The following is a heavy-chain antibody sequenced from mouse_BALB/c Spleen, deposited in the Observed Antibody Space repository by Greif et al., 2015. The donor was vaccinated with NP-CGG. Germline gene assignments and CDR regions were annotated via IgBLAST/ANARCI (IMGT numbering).Heavy chain of an antibody. Sequence: VQLKQSGPELVKPGASVKISCKASGYTFTDYNMHWVKQSHGKSLEWIGYIYPYNGGTGYNQKFKSKATLTVDNSSSTAYMELRSLTSEDSAVYYCARSFTTVRDAMDYWGQGTSVTVSS. CDR1: GYTFTDYN. V-gene: IGHV1S29*02. CDR2: IYPYNGGT. J-gene: IGHJ4*01. D-gene: IGHD1-1*01. CDR3: ARSFTTVRDAMDY.